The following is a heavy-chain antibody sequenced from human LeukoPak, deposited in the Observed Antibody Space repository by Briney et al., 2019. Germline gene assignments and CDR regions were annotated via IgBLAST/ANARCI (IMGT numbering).Heavy chain of an antibody. CDR2: IYYSGST. D-gene: IGHD2-15*01. CDR1: GGSISGYY. Sequence: SETLSLTCAVYGGSISGYYWGWIRQPPGKGLEWIGSIYYSGSTYYNPSLKSRVTISVDTSKNQFSLKLSSVTAADTAVYYCARGRWQLLSKEGNWFDPWGQGTLVTVSS. V-gene: IGHV4-39*07. J-gene: IGHJ5*02. CDR3: ARGRWQLLSKEGNWFDP.